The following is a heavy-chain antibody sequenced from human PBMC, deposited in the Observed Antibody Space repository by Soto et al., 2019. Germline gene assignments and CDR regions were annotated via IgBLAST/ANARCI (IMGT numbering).Heavy chain of an antibody. Sequence: QVQLVQFGAEVREPGASVNVSCKASGYSFTNNDVSWVRQATGQGIEWMGWMNPGSGDTGYAQKFQGRVTMTREISIATAYMELSSLRSDDTAIYYCAIMATFGSLNWFDPWGQGTLVTVSS. D-gene: IGHD3-16*01. CDR1: GYSFTNND. CDR3: AIMATFGSLNWFDP. V-gene: IGHV1-8*01. CDR2: MNPGSGDT. J-gene: IGHJ5*02.